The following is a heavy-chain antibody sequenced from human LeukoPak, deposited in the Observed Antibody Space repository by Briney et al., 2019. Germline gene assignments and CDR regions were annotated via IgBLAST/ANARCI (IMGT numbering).Heavy chain of an antibody. Sequence: GGSLRLSCAASGFTVSSNYMSWVRQAPGKGLEWVSVIYSGGSTYYADSVKGRFTISRDNSKNTLYLQMNSLRAEDTAAYYCARDSSIAAAGPTYYYYYGMDVWGQGTTVTVSS. V-gene: IGHV3-66*01. CDR3: ARDSSIAAAGPTYYYYYGMDV. J-gene: IGHJ6*02. D-gene: IGHD6-13*01. CDR1: GFTVSSNY. CDR2: IYSGGST.